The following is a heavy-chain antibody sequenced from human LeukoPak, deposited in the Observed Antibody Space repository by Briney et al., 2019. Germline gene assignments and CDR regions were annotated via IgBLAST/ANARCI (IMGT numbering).Heavy chain of an antibody. Sequence: PGGSLRLSCAASGFTFSSYAMSWVRQAPGKGLEWVSAISGSGGSTYYADSVKGRFTISRDNSKNTLYLQMNSLRAEDTAVYYCAKWAGYSGYDFPGMDVWGQGTTVTVSS. J-gene: IGHJ6*02. D-gene: IGHD5-12*01. CDR2: ISGSGGST. CDR3: AKWAGYSGYDFPGMDV. CDR1: GFTFSSYA. V-gene: IGHV3-23*01.